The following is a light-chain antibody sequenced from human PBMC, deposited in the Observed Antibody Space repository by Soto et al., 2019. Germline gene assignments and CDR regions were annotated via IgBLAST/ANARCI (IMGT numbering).Light chain of an antibody. J-gene: IGKJ1*01. V-gene: IGKV1-5*01. CDR2: DAS. CDR3: QFET. CDR1: QSISSW. Sequence: DIQMTQSPSTLSASVGDRVTITCRASQSISSWLAWYQQKPGKAPKLLIYDASSLESGVPSRFSGSGSGTEFTLTISSLQPDDFATYYCQFETFGQGTNVEIK.